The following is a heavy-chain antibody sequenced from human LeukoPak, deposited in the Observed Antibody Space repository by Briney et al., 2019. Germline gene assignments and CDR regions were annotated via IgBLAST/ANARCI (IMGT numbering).Heavy chain of an antibody. Sequence: SETLSLTCAVYGGSFSGYYWSWIRQAPGKGLEWIGEINHSGSTNYNPSLKSRVTISVDTSKNQFSLKLSSVTAADTAVYYCARPGCPSSYCTNLANWGQGTMVTVSS. D-gene: IGHD2-8*01. V-gene: IGHV4-34*01. CDR1: GGSFSGYY. J-gene: IGHJ3*01. CDR2: INHSGST. CDR3: ARPGCPSSYCTNLAN.